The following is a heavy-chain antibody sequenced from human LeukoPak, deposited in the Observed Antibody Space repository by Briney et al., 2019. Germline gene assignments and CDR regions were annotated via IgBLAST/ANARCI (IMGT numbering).Heavy chain of an antibody. V-gene: IGHV3-74*01. Sequence: PGGSLRLSCAASGFTFSSYWMHWVRQAPGKGLVWVSRINSDGSSTSYADSVKGRFTISRDNAKNTLYLQMNSLRAEDTAVYYCARNFQLGTGGLWYFDLWGRGTLVTVSS. D-gene: IGHD7-27*01. CDR1: GFTFSSYW. CDR3: ARNFQLGTGGLWYFDL. CDR2: INSDGSST. J-gene: IGHJ2*01.